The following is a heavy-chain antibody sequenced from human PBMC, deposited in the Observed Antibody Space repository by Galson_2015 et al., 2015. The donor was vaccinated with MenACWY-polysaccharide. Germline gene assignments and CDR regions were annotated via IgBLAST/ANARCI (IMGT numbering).Heavy chain of an antibody. CDR2: IGGSGTT. V-gene: IGHV3-23*01. J-gene: IGHJ4*02. CDR1: GFTFTNYA. D-gene: IGHD4/OR15-4a*01. CDR3: AKSMTILDY. Sequence: SLRLSCAASGFTFTNYAMNWVRQAPGKGLEWVSSIGGSGTTYYADSVKGRFTISRDYSKNMVYLQMNSLRDEDTAVYYCAKSMTILDYWGQGTLVTVSS.